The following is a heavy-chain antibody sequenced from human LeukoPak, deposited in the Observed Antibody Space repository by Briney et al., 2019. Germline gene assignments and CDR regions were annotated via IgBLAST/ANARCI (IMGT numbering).Heavy chain of an antibody. Sequence: GGSLRLSCAASGFTVSSNYMSWVRQAPGKGLEWVAVISYDGSNKYYADSVKGRFTISRDNSKNTLYLQMNSLRAEDTAVYYCARGSITMIVVVNFDYWGQGTLVTVSS. CDR3: ARGSITMIVVVNFDY. J-gene: IGHJ4*02. CDR2: ISYDGSNK. CDR1: GFTVSSNY. D-gene: IGHD3-22*01. V-gene: IGHV3-30*03.